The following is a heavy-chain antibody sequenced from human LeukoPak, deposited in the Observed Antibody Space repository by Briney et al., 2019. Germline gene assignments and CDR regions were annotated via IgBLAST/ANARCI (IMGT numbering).Heavy chain of an antibody. D-gene: IGHD6-13*01. CDR2: ISAYNGNT. CDR1: GYTFTSYG. Sequence: ASVKVSCKASGYTFTSYGISWVRQAPGQGLEWMGWISAYNGNTNYAQKLQGRVTMTTDTSTSTAYMELRSLRSDDTAVYYCARALYSSSWAPLDYWGQGTLVTVSS. V-gene: IGHV1-18*01. CDR3: ARALYSSSWAPLDY. J-gene: IGHJ4*02.